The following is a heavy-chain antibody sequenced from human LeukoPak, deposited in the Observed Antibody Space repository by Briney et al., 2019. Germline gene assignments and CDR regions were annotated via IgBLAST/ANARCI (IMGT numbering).Heavy chain of an antibody. CDR1: GFTFSSYW. CDR2: IWYDGSNK. CDR3: ARDKSGIAAMDY. Sequence: GGSLRLSCAASGFTFSSYWMHWVRQAPGKGLEWVAVIWYDGSNKYYADSVKGRFTISRDNSKNTLYLQMNSLRAEDTAVYYCARDKSGIAAMDYWGQGTLVTVSS. D-gene: IGHD6-6*01. V-gene: IGHV3-33*08. J-gene: IGHJ4*02.